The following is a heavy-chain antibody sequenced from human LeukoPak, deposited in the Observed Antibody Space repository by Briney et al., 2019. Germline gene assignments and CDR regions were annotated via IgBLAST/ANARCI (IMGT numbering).Heavy chain of an antibody. V-gene: IGHV6-1*01. CDR2: TDYRTTWYN. J-gene: IGHJ5*02. CDR1: GDTVSSNSVT. CDR3: ARRLTQYDCFDP. Sequence: SQTLSLTCAISGDTVSSNSVTWNCIRQSPSRGLEWLGRTDYRTTWYNDYAVSVRGRITVNPDTSKNQFSLHLNSVTPEDSAVYYCARRLTQYDCFDPWGQGILVTVSS. D-gene: IGHD2-2*01.